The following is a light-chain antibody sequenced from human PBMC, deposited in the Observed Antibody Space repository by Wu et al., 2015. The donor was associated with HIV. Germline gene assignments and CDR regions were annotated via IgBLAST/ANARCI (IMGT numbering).Light chain of an antibody. V-gene: IGKV3-11*01. CDR1: QTITDD. Sequence: EIVLTQSPATLPLSPGERATLSCWASQTITDDLAWYQQKPGWSPRLLIYETSNRVTGIPARFSGSGSGTDFTLTISSLEPEDVATYYCQKYNTAPWTFGQGTKVEMK. CDR3: QKYNTAPWT. J-gene: IGKJ1*01. CDR2: ETS.